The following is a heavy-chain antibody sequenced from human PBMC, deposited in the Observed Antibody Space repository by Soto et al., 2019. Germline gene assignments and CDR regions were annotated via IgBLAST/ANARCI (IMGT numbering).Heavy chain of an antibody. CDR2: ISGSGST. J-gene: IGHJ3*02. CDR1: GFTFSSYA. CDR3: AKDRRAAVTNDAFDI. Sequence: EVQLLESGGGLVQPGGSLRLSCAASGFTFSSYAMSWVRQGPGKGLEWVSVISGSGSTYYPDSVKGRFTISRDNSKNTLDLQMNSLRAEDTARYYCAKDRRAAVTNDAFDIWGQGTLVTVSS. D-gene: IGHD4-17*01. V-gene: IGHV3-23*01.